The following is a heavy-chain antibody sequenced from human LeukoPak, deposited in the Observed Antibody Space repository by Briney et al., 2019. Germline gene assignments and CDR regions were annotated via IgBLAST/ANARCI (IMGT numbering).Heavy chain of an antibody. D-gene: IGHD6-13*01. V-gene: IGHV4-59*08. CDR3: ARHEFAGPFAY. CDR2: IYQTGDT. J-gene: IGHJ4*02. Sequence: SETLSLTCTVSGGSISSYYWSWIRQPPGKGLEWISYIYQTGDTGYNPSLKSRATISLDMSKNQFSLKLSAVTAADTAVYYCARHEFAGPFAYWGQGTLVTVSS. CDR1: GGSISSYY.